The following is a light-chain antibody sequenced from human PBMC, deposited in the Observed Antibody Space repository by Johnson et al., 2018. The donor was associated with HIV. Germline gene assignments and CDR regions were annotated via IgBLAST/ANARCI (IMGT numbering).Light chain of an antibody. CDR3: RTWDSSLSAGV. Sequence: QSMLTQPPSVSAAPGQKVTISCSGSSSNIGNNFVSWYQQLPGTAPKLLIYDNNKRPSGIPDRISGSKSGTSATLGITGLQTGDEADYYCRTWDSSLSAGVFGTGTKVTVL. J-gene: IGLJ1*01. V-gene: IGLV1-51*01. CDR2: DNN. CDR1: SSNIGNNF.